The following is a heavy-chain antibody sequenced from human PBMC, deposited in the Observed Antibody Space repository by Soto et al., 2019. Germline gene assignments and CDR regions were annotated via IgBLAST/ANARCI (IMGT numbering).Heavy chain of an antibody. Sequence: GGSLRLSCAASGFTFSSYAMSWVRQAPGKGLEWVSAISGSGGSTYYADSVKGRFTISRDNSKNTLYLQMNSLRAEDKDVYYSAKDLPHRMKARGFDYWGQGTLVTVSS. CDR3: AKDLPHRMKARGFDY. CDR1: GFTFSSYA. V-gene: IGHV3-23*01. CDR2: ISGSGGST. D-gene: IGHD3-10*01. J-gene: IGHJ4*02.